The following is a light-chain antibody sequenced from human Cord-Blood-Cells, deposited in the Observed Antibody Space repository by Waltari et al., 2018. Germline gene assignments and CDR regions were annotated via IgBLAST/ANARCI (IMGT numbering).Light chain of an antibody. V-gene: IGLV2-23*02. CDR3: CSYAGSSTLV. Sequence: QSALTQPASVSGSPGQSITISCTGTSSDVGSYNLFSWYQQHPGKAPKLMIYDVSKRPSGVSNRFSGSKSGNTASLTISGLQAEDEADYYCCSYAGSSTLVFGTGTKVTVL. CDR1: SSDVGSYNL. J-gene: IGLJ1*01. CDR2: DVS.